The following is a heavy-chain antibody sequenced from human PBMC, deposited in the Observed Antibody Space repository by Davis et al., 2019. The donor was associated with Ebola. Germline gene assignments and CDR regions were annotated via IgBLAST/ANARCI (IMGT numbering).Heavy chain of an antibody. D-gene: IGHD3-16*02. V-gene: IGHV3-23*01. Sequence: GGSLRLSCATSGFTFLNYAMTWVRQAPGKGLEWVSTISGAGGSTYDADSVKGRFTISRDNSLNTLYLQMNSLRAEDTAVYYCARAPYYDYIWGSYRKKYYFDYWGQGTLVTVSS. CDR1: GFTFLNYA. CDR3: ARAPYYDYIWGSYRKKYYFDY. CDR2: ISGAGGST. J-gene: IGHJ4*02.